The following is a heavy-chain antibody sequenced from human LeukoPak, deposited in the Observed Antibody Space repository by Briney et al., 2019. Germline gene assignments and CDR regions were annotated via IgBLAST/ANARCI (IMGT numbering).Heavy chain of an antibody. CDR3: MKDPRGPDH. CDR2: ISGSGDST. CDR1: GFTFSSYA. D-gene: IGHD3-10*01. Sequence: PGGSLRLSCAASGFTFSSYAMSWVRQAPGKRLEWVSGISGSGDSTYYADSAKGRFTISRDNSKNTLYLQLNSLRVEDTAVYYCMKDPRGPDHWGQGTLVTVSS. J-gene: IGHJ4*02. V-gene: IGHV3-23*01.